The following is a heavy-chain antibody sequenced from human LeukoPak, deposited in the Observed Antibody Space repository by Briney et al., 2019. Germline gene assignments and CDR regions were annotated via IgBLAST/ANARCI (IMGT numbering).Heavy chain of an antibody. CDR1: GFTFSSYW. CDR2: INTDGSST. CDR3: ARDDSSGWWGPVYYFDY. D-gene: IGHD6-19*01. V-gene: IGHV3-74*01. Sequence: GGSLRLSCAASGFTFSSYWMHWVRQAPGKGLVWVSRINTDGSSTSYADSVKGRFTISRDNAKNTLYLQMNSLRAEDTAVYYCARDDSSGWWGPVYYFDYWGQGTLVTVSS. J-gene: IGHJ4*02.